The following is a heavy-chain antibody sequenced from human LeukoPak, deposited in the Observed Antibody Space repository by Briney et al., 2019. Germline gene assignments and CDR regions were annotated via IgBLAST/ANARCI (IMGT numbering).Heavy chain of an antibody. D-gene: IGHD6-6*01. J-gene: IGHJ6*03. CDR3: AKDGGIAARRYYYYYMDV. CDR1: GFTFRNYG. Sequence: GGSLRLSCAASGFTFRNYGIHWVRQAPGKGLEWVAFIRYDGSNKYYADSVRGRFTISRDNSKNTLYLQMNSLRAEDTAVYYCAKDGGIAARRYYYYYMDVWGKGTTVTVSS. CDR2: IRYDGSNK. V-gene: IGHV3-30*02.